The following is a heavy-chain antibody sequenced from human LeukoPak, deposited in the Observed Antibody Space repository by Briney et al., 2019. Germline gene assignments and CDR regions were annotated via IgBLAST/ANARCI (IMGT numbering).Heavy chain of an antibody. J-gene: IGHJ5*02. D-gene: IGHD6-13*01. CDR1: GYTFTGYY. Sequence: GASVKVSCKASGYTFTGYYMHWVRQAPGQGLEWMGWINPNSGGTNYAQKFQGRVTMTRDTSISTAYMELSRLRSDDTAAYYCARERSSSWYRNWFDPWGQGTLVTVSS. CDR3: ARERSSSWYRNWFDP. CDR2: INPNSGGT. V-gene: IGHV1-2*02.